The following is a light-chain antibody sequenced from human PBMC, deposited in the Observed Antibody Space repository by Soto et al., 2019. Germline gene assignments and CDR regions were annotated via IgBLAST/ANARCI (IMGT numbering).Light chain of an antibody. CDR1: QSISSW. V-gene: IGKV1-5*01. CDR2: DAS. J-gene: IGKJ5*01. CDR3: QQYSNLIT. Sequence: DIQMTQFPSTLSAYVGDRVTITCRASQSISSWLAWYQQKPGKAPKVLIYDASNLETGVPSRFSGSGSGTDFSFTISSLQPEDFATYYCQQYSNLITFGQGTRLEIK.